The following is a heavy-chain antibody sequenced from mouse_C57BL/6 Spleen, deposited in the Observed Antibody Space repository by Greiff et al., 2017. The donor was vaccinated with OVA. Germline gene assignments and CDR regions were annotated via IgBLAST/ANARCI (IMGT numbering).Heavy chain of an antibody. Sequence: EVQRVESGPELVKPGASVKIPCKASGYTFTDYNMDWVKQSHGKSLEWIGDINPNNGGTIYNQKFKGKATLTVDKSSSTAYMELRSLTSEDTAVYYCARREIDYAMDYWGQGTSVTVSS. J-gene: IGHJ4*01. CDR2: INPNNGGT. CDR3: ARREIDYAMDY. V-gene: IGHV1-18*01. CDR1: GYTFTDYN.